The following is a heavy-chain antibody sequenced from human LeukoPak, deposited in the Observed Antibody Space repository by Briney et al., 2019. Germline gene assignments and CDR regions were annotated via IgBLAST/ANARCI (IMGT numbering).Heavy chain of an antibody. CDR3: ARVRATFSPHFDN. CDR2: INGDGGTT. V-gene: IGHV3-74*01. D-gene: IGHD5-12*01. CDR1: GFTFSRYW. J-gene: IGHJ4*02. Sequence: GGSLRLSCAASGFTFSRYWMHWVRQAPGKGLVWVSRINGDGGTTTYADSVKGRFTISRDNAKNTLYLQMNSLRAEDTAVYYCARVRATFSPHFDNWGQGTLVTVSS.